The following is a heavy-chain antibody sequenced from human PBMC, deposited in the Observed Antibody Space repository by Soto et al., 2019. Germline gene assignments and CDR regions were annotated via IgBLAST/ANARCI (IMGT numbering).Heavy chain of an antibody. CDR3: ARDFPFTRITIFGVVTPYVMDV. J-gene: IGHJ6*02. V-gene: IGHV3-21*01. Sequence: PGGSLRLSCAASGFTFSSYSMNWVRQAPGKXLEWVSSISSSSYIYYADSVKGRFTISRDNAKNSLYLQMNSLRAEDTAVYYCARDFPFTRITIFGVVTPYVMDVWGQGTTVTVSS. CDR1: GFTFSSYS. CDR2: ISSSSYI. D-gene: IGHD3-3*01.